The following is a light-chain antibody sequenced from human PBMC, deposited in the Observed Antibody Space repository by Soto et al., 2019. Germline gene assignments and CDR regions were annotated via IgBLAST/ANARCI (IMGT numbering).Light chain of an antibody. CDR2: GAS. Sequence: EIVLTQSPGTLSLSPGERATLSCRASQSVSSSYLAWYQQKPGQAPRLLIYGASTRANGIPARFSGSGSGTGFTLTLSSLQSEDFAVYYCQQYNNWHPITFGQGTRLEIK. CDR1: QSVSSSY. V-gene: IGKV3-15*01. CDR3: QQYNNWHPIT. J-gene: IGKJ5*01.